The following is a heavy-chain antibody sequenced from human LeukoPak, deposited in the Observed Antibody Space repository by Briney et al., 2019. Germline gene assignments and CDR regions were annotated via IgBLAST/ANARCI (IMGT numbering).Heavy chain of an antibody. D-gene: IGHD6-6*01. Sequence: ASVKVSCKASGYTFTGYYMHWVRQAPGQGLEWMGWINPNSGGTNYAQKFQGWVTMTTDTSTSTAYMELRSLRSDDTAVYYCARDPSGAALGYWGQGTLVTVSS. CDR1: GYTFTGYY. CDR2: INPNSGGT. V-gene: IGHV1-2*04. J-gene: IGHJ4*02. CDR3: ARDPSGAALGY.